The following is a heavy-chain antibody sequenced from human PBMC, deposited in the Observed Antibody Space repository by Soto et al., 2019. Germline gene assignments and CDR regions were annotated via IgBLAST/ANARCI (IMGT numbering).Heavy chain of an antibody. CDR1: GGSISSGGYY. CDR2: IYYSGST. Sequence: PSETLSLTCTVSGGSISSGGYYWSWIRQHPGKGLEWIGYIYYSGSTYYNPSLKSRVTISVDTSKNQFSLKLGSVTAADTAVYYCAREGVGRYDQKPHDAFNICGQGTMVTVSS. D-gene: IGHD5-12*01. CDR3: AREGVGRYDQKPHDAFNI. J-gene: IGHJ3*02. V-gene: IGHV4-31*03.